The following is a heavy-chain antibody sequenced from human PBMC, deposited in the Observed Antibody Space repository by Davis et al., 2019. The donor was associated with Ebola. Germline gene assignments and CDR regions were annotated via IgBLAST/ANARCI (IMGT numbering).Heavy chain of an antibody. D-gene: IGHD3-10*01. V-gene: IGHV3-74*01. CDR1: EFSFSSYW. J-gene: IGHJ4*02. Sequence: GESLKISCVDSEFSFSSYWFHWVRQAPGKGLEWVSRIDTDGSITDYADSVRGRFTIPRDNSKNTLYLHMNSLRAEDKAVYFCAKEYCPNSGTYCTYFEVWGQGTQVTVSS. CDR3: AKEYCPNSGTYCTYFEV. CDR2: IDTDGSIT.